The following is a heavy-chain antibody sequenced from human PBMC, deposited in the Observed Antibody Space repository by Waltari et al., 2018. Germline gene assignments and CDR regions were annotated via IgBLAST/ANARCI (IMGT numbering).Heavy chain of an antibody. V-gene: IGHV4-59*08. CDR1: GGSISTHY. D-gene: IGHD6-19*01. Sequence: QVQLQESGPGLVKPSETLSLTCTVSGGSISTHYWSWIRQPPGKGLEWIGYMFHRGGPNYNPSRKSRVTISVDTSKNEFSLKLSSVTAADTAVYYCARQFSGWSDYWGQGTLVTVSS. CDR3: ARQFSGWSDY. J-gene: IGHJ4*02. CDR2: MFHRGGP.